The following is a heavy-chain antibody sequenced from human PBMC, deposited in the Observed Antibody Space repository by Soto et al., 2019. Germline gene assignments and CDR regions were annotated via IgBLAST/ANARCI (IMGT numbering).Heavy chain of an antibody. V-gene: IGHV3-53*01. Sequence: GGSLRLSCAVSGFSASSSYMSWVRQAPGKGLEWVSGMYSTGTTKYAGSVRGRFTISRDSSNNTLFLQMTNLGAEDTAVYYCARSNYSTSAYYYALDARGRGTTVTVSS. J-gene: IGHJ6*02. CDR3: ARSNYSTSAYYYALDA. D-gene: IGHD2-2*01. CDR2: MYSTGTT. CDR1: GFSASSSY.